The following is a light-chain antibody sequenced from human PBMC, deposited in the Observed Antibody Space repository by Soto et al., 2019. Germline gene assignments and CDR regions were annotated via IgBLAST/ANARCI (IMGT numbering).Light chain of an antibody. CDR3: QEYSNGWR. V-gene: IGKV1-5*01. Sequence: DIQMTQSPSTLSAFVGDRVSITCRASQNISRWLAWYQQKPGKAPKLLIYDGSTLESGVPSRFSGSGSGTEFILTISSLQPDDFGSFYCQEYSNGWRFGQGTKWIS. CDR1: QNISRW. J-gene: IGKJ1*01. CDR2: DGS.